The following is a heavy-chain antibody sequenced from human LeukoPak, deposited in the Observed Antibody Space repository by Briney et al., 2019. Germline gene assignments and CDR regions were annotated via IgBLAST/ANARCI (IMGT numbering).Heavy chain of an antibody. CDR3: ARSSDLTDY. D-gene: IGHD2-21*02. CDR2: INHSGST. CDR1: GGSISSYY. J-gene: IGHJ4*02. V-gene: IGHV4-34*01. Sequence: SETLSLTCTVSGGSISSYYWSWIRQPPGKGLEWIGEINHSGSTNYNPSLKSRVTISVDTSKNQFSLKLSSVTAADTAAYYCARSSDLTDYWGQGTLVTVSS.